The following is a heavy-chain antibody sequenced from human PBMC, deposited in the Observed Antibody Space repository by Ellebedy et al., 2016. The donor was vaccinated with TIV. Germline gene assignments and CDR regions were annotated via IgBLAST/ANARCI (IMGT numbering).Heavy chain of an antibody. D-gene: IGHD2-8*01. CDR3: ARDLYYGIDF. CDR1: GYTFTSYW. CDR2: INGDGSHT. V-gene: IGHV3-74*01. Sequence: GGSLRLSCAASGYTFTSYWMHWVRQAPRKGLVWVSHINGDGSHTIYADSVKGRFTVSRDNAKNSLYLQMNSLRAEDTAVYYCARDLYYGIDFWGQGTTVTVSS. J-gene: IGHJ6*02.